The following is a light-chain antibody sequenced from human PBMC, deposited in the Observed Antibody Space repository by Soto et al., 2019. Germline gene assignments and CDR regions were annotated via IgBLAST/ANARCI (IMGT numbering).Light chain of an antibody. CDR3: KQYIHGYT. V-gene: IGKV3-15*01. Sequence: EVVMTQSPATLSVFPGERVTLSCRASHSVSTSLAWYQQKPGQAPRLLIYSASTRATGIPARFSGSGSGTEFTLTINSLESEDFAVYNCKQYIHGYTFGQGTKLEIK. CDR1: HSVSTS. J-gene: IGKJ2*01. CDR2: SAS.